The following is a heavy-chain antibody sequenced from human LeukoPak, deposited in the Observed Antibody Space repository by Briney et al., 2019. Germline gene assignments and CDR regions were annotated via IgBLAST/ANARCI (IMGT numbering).Heavy chain of an antibody. J-gene: IGHJ4*02. Sequence: GGSLRLSCAASGFTFSSYAMNWVRQAPGKGLEWASSISGSGGSTYYADSVKGRFTISRDNSKNTLYLQMNSLRAEDTAVYYCAKDDHGGSGWRDYFDYWGQGTLVTVSS. CDR2: ISGSGGST. V-gene: IGHV3-23*01. D-gene: IGHD6-19*01. CDR3: AKDDHGGSGWRDYFDY. CDR1: GFTFSSYA.